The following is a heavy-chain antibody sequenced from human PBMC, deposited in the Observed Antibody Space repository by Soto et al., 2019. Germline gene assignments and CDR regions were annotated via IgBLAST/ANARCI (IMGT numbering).Heavy chain of an antibody. J-gene: IGHJ5*02. CDR1: GYSVATAW. V-gene: IGHV5-10-1*01. D-gene: IGHD5-18*01. CDR2: IDPSDSFT. CDR3: ARGGLGYGNLCDA. Sequence: GESLNISCKASGYSVATAWIKWGRQKAGKGLEWMGRIDPSDSFTNYIPSLEGHVTFSVDKSTNTAYLQWSSLRASDTAIYYCARGGLGYGNLCDACGPGTLVTVSS.